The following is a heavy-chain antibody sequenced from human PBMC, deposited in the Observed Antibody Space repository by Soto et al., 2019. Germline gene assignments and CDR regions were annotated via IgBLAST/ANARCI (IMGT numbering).Heavy chain of an antibody. V-gene: IGHV3-21*01. CDR3: ARRLDYGGKGFDY. J-gene: IGHJ4*02. CDR2: ISSSSSYI. CDR1: GGPFISYS. D-gene: IGHD4-17*01. Sequence: GGSLRLSSAASGGPFISYSMNWVRQAPGKGLEWVSSISSSSSYIYYADSVKGRFTISRDNAKNSLYLQMNSLRAEDTAVYYCARRLDYGGKGFDYWGQGTLVTVSS.